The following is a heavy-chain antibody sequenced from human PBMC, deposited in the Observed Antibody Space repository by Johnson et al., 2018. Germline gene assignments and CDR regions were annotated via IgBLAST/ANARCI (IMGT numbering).Heavy chain of an antibody. Sequence: QVQLVESGGGVVQPGGSLRLSCAASGFTFSSYNMHWVRQAPGKGLEWVAVISYTGGFKYHAAPVKGRFTISRDNSQNTLFLQMNRLRAEDTAVYFCARDSSAFDVWGQGTMVSVS. CDR3: ARDSSAFDV. CDR1: GFTFSSYN. J-gene: IGHJ3*01. CDR2: ISYTGGFK. V-gene: IGHV3-30*03.